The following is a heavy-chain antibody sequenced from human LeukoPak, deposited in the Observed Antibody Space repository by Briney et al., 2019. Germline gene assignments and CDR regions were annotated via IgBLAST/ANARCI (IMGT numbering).Heavy chain of an antibody. J-gene: IGHJ6*02. CDR3: ARDTHSYGRGGFDV. Sequence: SETLSLTCTVSGGSISSYYWSWIRQPPGKGLEWVGYIYYSGSTNYNPSLESRVTISVNTSKNQYSLKLSSVTAADTAVYYGARDTHSYGRGGFDVWGQGTPVTVSS. V-gene: IGHV4-59*01. D-gene: IGHD5-18*01. CDR1: GGSISSYY. CDR2: IYYSGST.